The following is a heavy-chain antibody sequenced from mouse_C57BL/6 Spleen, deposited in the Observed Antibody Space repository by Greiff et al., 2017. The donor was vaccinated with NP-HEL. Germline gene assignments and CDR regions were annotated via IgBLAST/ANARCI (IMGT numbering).Heavy chain of an antibody. Sequence: DVQLVESGGGLVKPGGSLKLSCAASGFTFSDYGMHWVRQAPEKGLEWVAYISSGSSTIYYADTVKGRFTISRDNAKNTLFLQMTSLRSEDTAMYYCARTEYYSSHYYAMDYWGQGTSVTVSS. CDR3: ARTEYYSSHYYAMDY. V-gene: IGHV5-17*01. D-gene: IGHD2-5*01. CDR2: ISSGSSTI. J-gene: IGHJ4*01. CDR1: GFTFSDYG.